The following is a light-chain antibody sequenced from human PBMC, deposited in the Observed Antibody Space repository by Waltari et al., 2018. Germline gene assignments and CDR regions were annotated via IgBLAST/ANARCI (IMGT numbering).Light chain of an antibody. J-gene: IGLJ3*02. CDR2: DVS. Sequence: QSALTQPRPVSGSPGQPVTISCTGTSSDVGGYTYVSWYQHHPGKAPKLMIYDVSKRPSGVPDRFSGSKSGNTASLTISGLQAEDEADYYCCSYAGSNSWVSGGGTKLTVL. V-gene: IGLV2-11*01. CDR1: SSDVGGYTY. CDR3: CSYAGSNSWV.